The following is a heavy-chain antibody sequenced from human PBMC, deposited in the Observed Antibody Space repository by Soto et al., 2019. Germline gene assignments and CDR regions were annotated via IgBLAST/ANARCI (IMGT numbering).Heavy chain of an antibody. D-gene: IGHD3-3*01. CDR2: IGPNSGNT. J-gene: IGHJ4*01. CDR1: HYSFTTYT. V-gene: IGHV1-18*04. Sequence: ASVKVSSKASHYSFTTYTLTSLRHAPGQGLEWVGWIGPNSGNTNFAQKFQGRLSLTIDTSTSTAYMELRSLRSDDTAVYYCATDEGNYLDIWGHGTLVTVSS. CDR3: ATDEGNYLDI.